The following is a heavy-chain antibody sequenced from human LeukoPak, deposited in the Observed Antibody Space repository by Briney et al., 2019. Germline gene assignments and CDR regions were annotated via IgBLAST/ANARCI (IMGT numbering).Heavy chain of an antibody. CDR1: GFSLMTPGMC. V-gene: IGHV2-70*13. J-gene: IGHJ4*02. CDR2: ITWHDDK. D-gene: IGHD3-22*01. Sequence: SGPTLVNPTQTLTLTCTFSGFSLMTPGMCVSWIRQPPRKALEWLAHITWHDDKYYMTPLKTRLAISKDTSKNQVVLTMTNMEPIDTGTYYCARTLSSGQYYLDSWGQGTLVTVAS. CDR3: ARTLSSGQYYLDS.